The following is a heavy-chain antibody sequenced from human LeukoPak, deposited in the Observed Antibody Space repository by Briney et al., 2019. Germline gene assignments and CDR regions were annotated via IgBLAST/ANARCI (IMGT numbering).Heavy chain of an antibody. CDR1: RRTFSSYA. D-gene: IGHD2-2*02. J-gene: IGHJ5*02. CDR3: AREPSRGPAAISNP. V-gene: IGHV1-69*13. Sequence: ASVKLCCKASRRTFSSYAIRWVRQAPGQGLGWRGGIIPILGTANYAPKFQGRVTITADESTSTAYMDLSSLRSEDTAVYYCAREPSRGPAAISNPWGQGTLVTVSS. CDR2: IIPILGTA.